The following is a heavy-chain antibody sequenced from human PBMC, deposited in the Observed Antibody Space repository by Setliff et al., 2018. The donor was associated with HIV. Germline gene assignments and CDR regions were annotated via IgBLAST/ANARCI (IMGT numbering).Heavy chain of an antibody. J-gene: IGHJ6*02. Sequence: GASVKVSCKASGYTFTTYGISWVRQAPGQGLEWMGWISANNGNTNYAQKFQGRVTMTTDTSTSTVYMELRSLRSDDTAVYYCARYDSSGYYPSNYYYGMDVWGQGTTVTVSS. CDR3: ARYDSSGYYPSNYYYGMDV. D-gene: IGHD3-22*01. V-gene: IGHV1-18*01. CDR2: ISANNGNT. CDR1: GYTFTTYG.